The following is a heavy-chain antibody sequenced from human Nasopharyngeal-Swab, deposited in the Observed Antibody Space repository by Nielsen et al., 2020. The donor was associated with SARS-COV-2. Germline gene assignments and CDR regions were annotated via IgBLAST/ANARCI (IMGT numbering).Heavy chain of an antibody. Sequence: ASVKVSCKASGYTITGYYMHWVRQAPGQGLEWMGWINPNSGGTNYAQKFQGWVTMTRDTSISTAYMELSRLRSDDTAVYYCARGLYCSSTSCREIDYWGQGTLVTVSS. CDR1: GYTITGYY. D-gene: IGHD2-2*01. CDR2: INPNSGGT. J-gene: IGHJ4*02. CDR3: ARGLYCSSTSCREIDY. V-gene: IGHV1-2*04.